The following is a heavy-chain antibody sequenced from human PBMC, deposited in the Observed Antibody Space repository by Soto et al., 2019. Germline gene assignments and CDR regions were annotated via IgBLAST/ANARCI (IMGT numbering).Heavy chain of an antibody. Sequence: GESLKISCKVSGYNFDTSWITWVRQKPGKGLEWMGRIDPSDSQTYYSPSFRGHVTISVTKSITTVFLQWSSLRASDTAMYYCARQIYDSDTGPNFQYYFDSWGQGTPVTVSS. V-gene: IGHV5-10-1*01. D-gene: IGHD3-22*01. CDR1: GYNFDTSW. J-gene: IGHJ4*02. CDR2: IDPSDSQT. CDR3: ARQIYDSDTGPNFQYYFDS.